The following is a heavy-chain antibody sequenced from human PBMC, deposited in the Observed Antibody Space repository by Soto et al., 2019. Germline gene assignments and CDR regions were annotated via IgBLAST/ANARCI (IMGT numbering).Heavy chain of an antibody. Sequence: QVQLVQSGAEEKKPGASVKVSCKASGYTFTNYAIHWVRQAPGQRIEWMGWVNADNGNTKYSQKFQGRDTIIRDTSARLAYMERRSLRSEDTAVYYCARKEELCDVRGLDYWGQGTLVTGSS. J-gene: IGHJ4*02. D-gene: IGHD3-16*01. CDR3: ARKEELCDVRGLDY. CDR1: GYTFTNYA. CDR2: VNADNGNT. V-gene: IGHV1-3*05.